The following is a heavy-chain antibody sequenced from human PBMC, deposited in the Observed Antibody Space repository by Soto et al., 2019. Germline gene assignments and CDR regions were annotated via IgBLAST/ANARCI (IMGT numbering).Heavy chain of an antibody. CDR2: INAANGDT. V-gene: IGHV1-3*01. CDR3: ARVGDYDSSGYALRGPNWYFEL. J-gene: IGHJ2*01. Sequence: GASVKVSCKASGYTFTSYGIHWVRQAPGQRLEWMGWINAANGDTKYSPKFQGRVTITRDTSASTAYMELSSLRSEDTAVYYCARVGDYDSSGYALRGPNWYFELWGRGTLVTVSS. CDR1: GYTFTSYG. D-gene: IGHD3-22*01.